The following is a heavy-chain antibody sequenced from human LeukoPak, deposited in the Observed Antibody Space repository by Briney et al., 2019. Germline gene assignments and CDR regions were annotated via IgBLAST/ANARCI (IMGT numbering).Heavy chain of an antibody. CDR2: IWHDGSIK. D-gene: IGHD3-10*01. J-gene: IGHJ3*01. V-gene: IGHV3-33*01. Sequence: GGSLRLSCAASGFTFSTYGMHWVRQAPGKGLEWVAVIWHDGSIKYYADSVKGRFTISRDNSKNTLYLQMNSLRAEDTAVYYCARAVGSFDFWGPGTIVIVSS. CDR1: GFTFSTYG. CDR3: ARAVGSFDF.